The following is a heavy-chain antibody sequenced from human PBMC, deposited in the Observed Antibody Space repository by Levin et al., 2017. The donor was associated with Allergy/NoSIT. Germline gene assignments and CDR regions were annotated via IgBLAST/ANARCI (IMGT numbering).Heavy chain of an antibody. CDR2: ISSSSSTI. Sequence: GESLKISCVTSGFTFSNYAMNYFRQAPGKGLEWVSYISSSSSTIKYADSVKGRFTISRDNAENSLYLQMNSLRDEDTALYYCTKALHIDSWYATGSWGQGTLVTVSS. V-gene: IGHV3-48*02. J-gene: IGHJ5*02. D-gene: IGHD6-13*01. CDR1: GFTFSNYA. CDR3: TKALHIDSWYATGS.